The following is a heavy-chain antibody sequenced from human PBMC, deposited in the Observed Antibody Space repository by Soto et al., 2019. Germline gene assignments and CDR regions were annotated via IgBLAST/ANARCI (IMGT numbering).Heavy chain of an antibody. D-gene: IGHD3-9*01. CDR3: ARDPNDILTGYSDTFDY. J-gene: IGHJ4*02. Sequence: SVKVSCKASGGTFSSYAISWVRQATGQGLEWMGGIIPIFGTANYAQKFQGRVTITADESTSTAYMELSSLRSEDTAVYYCARDPNDILTGYSDTFDYWGQGTLVTSPQ. V-gene: IGHV1-69*13. CDR2: IIPIFGTA. CDR1: GGTFSSYA.